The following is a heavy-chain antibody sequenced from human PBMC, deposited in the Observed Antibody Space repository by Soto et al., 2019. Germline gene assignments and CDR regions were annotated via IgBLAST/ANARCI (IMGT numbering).Heavy chain of an antibody. CDR1: GFTFSSYW. CDR2: IKQDGSEK. D-gene: IGHD2-21*02. CDR3: ARDTKAMTTVVVTATIDY. Sequence: GGSLRLSCAASGFTFSSYWMSWVRQAPGKGLERVANIKQDGSEKYYVDSVKGRFTISRDNAKNSLYLQMNSLRAEDTAVYYCARDTKAMTTVVVTATIDYWGQGTLVTVSS. J-gene: IGHJ4*02. V-gene: IGHV3-7*03.